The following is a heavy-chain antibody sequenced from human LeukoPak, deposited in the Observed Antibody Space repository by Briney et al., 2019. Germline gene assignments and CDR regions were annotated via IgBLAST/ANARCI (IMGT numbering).Heavy chain of an antibody. CDR2: TYYSGST. V-gene: IGHV4-39*07. D-gene: IGHD6-19*01. CDR3: AREANSGWGISWFDP. CDR1: GGSISSSSYY. Sequence: SETLSLTCTVSGGSISSSSYYWGWIRQPPGKGLEWIGSTYYSGSTYYNPSLKSRVTISVDTSKNQFSLKLSSVTAADTAVYYCAREANSGWGISWFDPWGQGTLVTVSS. J-gene: IGHJ5*02.